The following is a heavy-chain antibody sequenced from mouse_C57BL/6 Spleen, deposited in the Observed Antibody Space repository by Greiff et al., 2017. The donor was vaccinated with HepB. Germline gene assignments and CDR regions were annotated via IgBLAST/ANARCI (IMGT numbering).Heavy chain of an antibody. J-gene: IGHJ3*01. Sequence: EVQRVESGPGLVKPSQSLSLTCSVTGYSITSGYYWNWIRQFPGNKLEWMGYISYDGSNNYNPSLKNRISITRDTSKNQFFLKLNSVTTEDTATYYCARDRGSTWGQGTLVTVSA. CDR3: ARDRGST. CDR1: GYSITSGYY. V-gene: IGHV3-6*01. D-gene: IGHD1-1*01. CDR2: ISYDGSN.